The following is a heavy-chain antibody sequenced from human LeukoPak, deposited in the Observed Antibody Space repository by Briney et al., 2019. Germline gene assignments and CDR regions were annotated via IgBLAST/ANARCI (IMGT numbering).Heavy chain of an antibody. V-gene: IGHV5-51*01. J-gene: IGHJ4*02. CDR2: IYPGDPDT. D-gene: IGHD2-8*01. Sequence: GASLQISCKCSGYSFANYWIGWVRPLPGKGLEWMGIIYPGDPDTRYNPSFQGQVTISADKSISTAYLQWSTLKASDTAMYYCARRGPNAPFDYWGQGTLVTVSS. CDR1: GYSFANYW. CDR3: ARRGPNAPFDY.